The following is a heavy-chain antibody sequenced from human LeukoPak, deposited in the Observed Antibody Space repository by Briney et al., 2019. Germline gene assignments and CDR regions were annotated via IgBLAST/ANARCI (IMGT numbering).Heavy chain of an antibody. CDR1: GFISSTSA. J-gene: IGHJ4*02. V-gene: IGHV3-23*01. CDR3: AKAPREVVGVIAGGPQYFDY. D-gene: IGHD2-15*01. CDR2: ISGSGGST. Sequence: GGSLRLSCSASGFISSTSAMSWVRQAPGKGLEWVSAISGSGGSTYYADSVKGRFTISRDNSKNTLYLQMNSLRAEDTAVYYCAKAPREVVGVIAGGPQYFDYWGQGTLVTVSS.